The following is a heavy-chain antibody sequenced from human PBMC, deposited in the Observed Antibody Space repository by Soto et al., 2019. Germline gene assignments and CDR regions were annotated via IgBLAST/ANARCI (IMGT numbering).Heavy chain of an antibody. J-gene: IGHJ4*02. CDR3: ATEDRYTSGWFGN. V-gene: IGHV1-8*01. Sequence: QVHLVQSGAEAKKPGASVKVSCEASGYSFTNYDINWVRQTTGQGLEWMGWMNPNSGKTGYAQKYQGRVTMTRNTSISTAYMELSSLRSEDTAVYFCATEDRYTSGWFGNWGQGTLVTVSS. CDR1: GYSFTNYD. CDR2: MNPNSGKT. D-gene: IGHD6-19*01.